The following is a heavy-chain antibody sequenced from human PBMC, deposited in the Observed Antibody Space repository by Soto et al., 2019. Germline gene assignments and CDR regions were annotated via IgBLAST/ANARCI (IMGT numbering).Heavy chain of an antibody. CDR3: VRDGSSGRYYYGMDV. V-gene: IGHV4-4*07. D-gene: IGHD6-19*01. Sequence: SETLSLTCTVSGGPISSYYWSWIRQPAGKGLEWIGRIYMNGSTNYNPSLKSRVTVSVDTSKSQFSLMLNSVTAADTAVYYCVRDGSSGRYYYGMDVWGQGTPVTVSS. CDR1: GGPISSYY. CDR2: IYMNGST. J-gene: IGHJ6*02.